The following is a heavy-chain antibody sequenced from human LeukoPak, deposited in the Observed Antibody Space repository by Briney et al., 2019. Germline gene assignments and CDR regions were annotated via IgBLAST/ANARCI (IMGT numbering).Heavy chain of an antibody. J-gene: IGHJ4*02. V-gene: IGHV3-30-3*01. Sequence: PGGSLRLSCAVSGITFSSYALHWVRQAPGKGLEWVAVISYDGSNKYHADYVKRRFTISRDNSKNTLYLQMNSLRAEDTAVYYCARGLGFSWYYFDYWGQGTLVTVSS. CDR2: ISYDGSNK. CDR1: GITFSSYA. CDR3: ARGLGFSWYYFDY. D-gene: IGHD6-19*01.